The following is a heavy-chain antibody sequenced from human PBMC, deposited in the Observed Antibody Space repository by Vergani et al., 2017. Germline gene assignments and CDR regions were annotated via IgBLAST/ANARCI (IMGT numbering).Heavy chain of an antibody. CDR3: ARSRIYYFAGSPDY. CDR1: GASVNSYY. Sequence: QVKLQESGPGLVKPSETLSLTCTVSGASVNSYYWSWIRQPPGKGLEWMGYVSFRGDTLYDPSVKGRMTISLDTSSNQFSLYLTSVTAADTAVYYCARSRIYYFAGSPDYWGQGTMVTVSS. J-gene: IGHJ4*02. D-gene: IGHD3-9*01. CDR2: VSFRGDT. V-gene: IGHV4-59*02.